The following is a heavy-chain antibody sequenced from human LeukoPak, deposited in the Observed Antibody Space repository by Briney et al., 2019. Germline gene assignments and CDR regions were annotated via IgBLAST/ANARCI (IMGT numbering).Heavy chain of an antibody. J-gene: IGHJ4*02. CDR1: GFTFSSFA. D-gene: IGHD3-22*01. CDR2: ISSSSSYI. Sequence: GGSLRLSCAASGFTFSSFAMTWVRQAPGEGLEWVSSISSSSSYIYYADSVKGRFTISRDNAKNSLYLQMNSLRAEDTAVYYCARDFMIDWGQGTLVTVSS. CDR3: ARDFMID. V-gene: IGHV3-21*01.